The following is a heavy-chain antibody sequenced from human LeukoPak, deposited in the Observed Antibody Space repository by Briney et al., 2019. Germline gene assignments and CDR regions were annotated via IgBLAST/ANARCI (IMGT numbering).Heavy chain of an antibody. CDR2: IYSGGST. CDR1: GFTVSSDY. D-gene: IGHD6-19*01. Sequence: GGSLRLSCAASGFTVSSDYMSWVRQAPGKVLEWVSVIYSGGSTYYADSVKGRFTISRDNSKNTLYLQMNSLRAEDTAVYYCARDGGAVAGTVDAFDIWGQGTMVTVSS. V-gene: IGHV3-66*01. CDR3: ARDGGAVAGTVDAFDI. J-gene: IGHJ3*02.